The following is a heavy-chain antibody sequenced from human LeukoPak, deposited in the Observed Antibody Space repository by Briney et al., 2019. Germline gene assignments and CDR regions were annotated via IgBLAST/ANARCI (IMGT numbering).Heavy chain of an antibody. CDR1: GGSISSYY. Sequence: PSETLSLTCTVSGGSISSYYRSWIRQPPGKGLEWIGYIYYSGSTNYNPSLKSRVAISVDTSKNQFSLKLSSVTAADTAVYYCARVSVDTAMVGAFDIWGQGTMVAVSS. J-gene: IGHJ3*02. V-gene: IGHV4-59*01. D-gene: IGHD5-18*01. CDR2: IYYSGST. CDR3: ARVSVDTAMVGAFDI.